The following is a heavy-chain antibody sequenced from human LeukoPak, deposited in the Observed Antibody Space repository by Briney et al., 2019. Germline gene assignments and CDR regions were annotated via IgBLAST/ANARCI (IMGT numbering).Heavy chain of an antibody. CDR2: ISYDGSNK. CDR3: AKEVVPAARYYYYGMDV. V-gene: IGHV3-30*18. CDR1: GFTFSSYG. D-gene: IGHD2-2*01. Sequence: GGSLRLSCAASGFTFSSYGMHWVRQAPGKGLKWVAVISYDGSNKYYADSVKGRFTISRDNSKNTLYLQMNSLRAEDTAVYYCAKEVVPAARYYYYGMDVWGKGTTVTVSS. J-gene: IGHJ6*04.